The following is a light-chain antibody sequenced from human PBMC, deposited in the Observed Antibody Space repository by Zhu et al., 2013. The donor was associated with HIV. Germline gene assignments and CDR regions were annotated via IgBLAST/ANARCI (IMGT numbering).Light chain of an antibody. J-gene: IGKJ4*01. CDR3: QQRSNWPLT. Sequence: DIVMTQSPGTLSLSPGDRATLSCRASQGVAIDSLAWYQQKPGQAPKLLIYGASTRATGIPARFSGSGSGTDLTLTISSLQSEDFAVYYCQQRSNWPLTFGGGTKVEIK. V-gene: IGKV3-15*01. CDR2: GAS. CDR1: QGVAID.